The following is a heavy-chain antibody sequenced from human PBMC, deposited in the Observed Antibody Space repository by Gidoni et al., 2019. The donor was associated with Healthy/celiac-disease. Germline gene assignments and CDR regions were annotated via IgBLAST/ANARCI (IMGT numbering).Heavy chain of an antibody. CDR3: ARGSERVVPAAMFAFDI. J-gene: IGHJ3*02. CDR1: GGSISSSNW. Sequence: QVQLQESGPGLVKPSGTLSLTCAVSGGSISSSNWWSWVRQPPGTGLEWIGEIYHSGSTNYNPSLKSRVTISVDKSKNQFSLKLSSVTAADTAVYYCARGSERVVPAAMFAFDIWGQGTMGTVSS. V-gene: IGHV4-4*02. D-gene: IGHD2-2*01. CDR2: IYHSGST.